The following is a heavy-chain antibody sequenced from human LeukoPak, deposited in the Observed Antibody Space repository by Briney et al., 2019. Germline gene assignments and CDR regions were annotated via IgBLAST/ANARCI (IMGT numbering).Heavy chain of an antibody. CDR2: IYTSGST. Sequence: PSETLSLTCTVSGGSLSSYYWSWIRQPAGKGLEWIGRIYTSGSTNYNPSLKSRVTMSVDTSKNQFSLKLRSVTAADTAVYCCARGAAMDTPFDYWGQGTLVTVSS. V-gene: IGHV4-4*07. CDR3: ARGAAMDTPFDY. D-gene: IGHD5-18*01. J-gene: IGHJ4*02. CDR1: GGSLSSYY.